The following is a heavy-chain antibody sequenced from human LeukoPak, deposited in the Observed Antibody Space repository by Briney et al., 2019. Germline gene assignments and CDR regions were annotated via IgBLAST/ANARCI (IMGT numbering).Heavy chain of an antibody. J-gene: IGHJ4*02. D-gene: IGHD6-13*01. CDR1: GFTFSSYA. V-gene: IGHV3-64D*06. CDR3: VIGVGHRIAAAGLDY. Sequence: GGSLRLSCSASGFTFSSYAMHWVRQAPGKGLEYVSAISSNGGSTYYADSVKGRFTISRDNSKNTLYLQMSSLRAEDTAVYYCVIGVGHRIAAAGLDYWGQGTLVTVSS. CDR2: ISSNGGST.